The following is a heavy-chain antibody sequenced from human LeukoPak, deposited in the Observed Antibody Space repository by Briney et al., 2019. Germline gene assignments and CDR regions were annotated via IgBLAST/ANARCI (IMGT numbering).Heavy chain of an antibody. J-gene: IGHJ6*02. Sequence: PSETLSLTCTVSGGSISTYFWSWIRQPAGKGLEWIGRLYTSGSTNYNPSLKSRLTMPADTSKNQFSLNLRSVTAADTAIYYCARDRVDSSGYYYYYGTDVWGQGTAVTVSS. V-gene: IGHV4-4*07. CDR3: ARDRVDSSGYYYYYGTDV. D-gene: IGHD3-22*01. CDR1: GGSISTYF. CDR2: LYTSGST.